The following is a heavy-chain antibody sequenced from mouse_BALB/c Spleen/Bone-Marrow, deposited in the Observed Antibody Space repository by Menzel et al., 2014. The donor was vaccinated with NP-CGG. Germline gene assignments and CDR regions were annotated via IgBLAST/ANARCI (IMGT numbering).Heavy chain of an antibody. J-gene: IGHJ4*01. CDR1: GYTFTDKW. Sequence: QVHVKQSGAEFVMPGASVKMSCKASGYTFTDKWIHWVKQRPGQGLEWIGAIDTSDSYINYNQKFKGKASLTVDASSSTAYMHLSSLTSDDSAVYYCARGGHDFSLDYWGQGTSVIVSS. D-gene: IGHD2-4*01. CDR3: ARGGHDFSLDY. V-gene: IGHV1-69*01. CDR2: IDTSDSYI.